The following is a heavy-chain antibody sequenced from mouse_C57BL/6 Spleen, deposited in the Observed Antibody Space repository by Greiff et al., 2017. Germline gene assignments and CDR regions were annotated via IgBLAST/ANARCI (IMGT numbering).Heavy chain of an antibody. D-gene: IGHD2-4*01. CDR1: GFTFSDYG. CDR3: ARKDYDVGWFAY. J-gene: IGHJ3*01. CDR2: ISSGSSTI. V-gene: IGHV5-17*01. Sequence: EVKLMESGGGLVKPGGSLKLSCAASGFTFSDYGMHWVRQAPEKGLEWVAYISSGSSTIYYADTVKGRFTISRDNAKNTLFLQMTSLRSEDTAMYYCARKDYDVGWFAYWGQGTLVTVSA.